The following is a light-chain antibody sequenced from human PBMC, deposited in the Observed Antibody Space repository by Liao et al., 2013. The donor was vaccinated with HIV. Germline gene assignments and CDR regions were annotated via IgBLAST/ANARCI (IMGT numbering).Light chain of an antibody. CDR1: KLGNEY. V-gene: IGLV3-1*01. J-gene: IGLJ1*01. CDR3: QVWDSSSDHNYV. CDR2: QDT. Sequence: SYELTQPPSVSVSPGQTATITCSGDKLGNEYGCWYQQKPGQSPVVVIYQDTKRPSGIPERFSGSNSGNTATLTISRVEAGDEADYYCQVWDSSSDHNYVFGTGTKVTVL.